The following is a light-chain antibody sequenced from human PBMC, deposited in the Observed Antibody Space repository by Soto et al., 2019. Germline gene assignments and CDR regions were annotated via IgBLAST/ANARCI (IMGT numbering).Light chain of an antibody. V-gene: IGLV2-18*02. Sequence: QSALTQPPSVSGSPGQSVTISCTGTSSDVGSYYRVSTYQQSPGTAPKLMIYEVSNRPSGVPDRFSGSKSGNTASLTISGLQVEVEADYCCSSYTSSSTYVFGTGTKVTVL. CDR1: SSDVGSYYR. CDR3: SSYTSSSTYV. CDR2: EVS. J-gene: IGLJ1*01.